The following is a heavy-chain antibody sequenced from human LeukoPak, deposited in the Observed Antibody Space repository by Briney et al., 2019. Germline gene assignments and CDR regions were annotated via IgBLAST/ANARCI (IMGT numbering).Heavy chain of an antibody. V-gene: IGHV3-49*04. CDR3: TRSLTTGLREGYYFDY. J-gene: IGHJ4*02. D-gene: IGHD4-17*01. CDR1: GFTFGDCA. Sequence: QPGRSLRLSCTASGFTFGDCAMSWVRQAPGKGLEWVGFIRSKAYGGTTEYAASVKGRFTISRDDSKSIAHLQMNSLKTEDTAVYYCTRSLTTGLREGYYFDYWGQGTLVTVSS. CDR2: IRSKAYGGTT.